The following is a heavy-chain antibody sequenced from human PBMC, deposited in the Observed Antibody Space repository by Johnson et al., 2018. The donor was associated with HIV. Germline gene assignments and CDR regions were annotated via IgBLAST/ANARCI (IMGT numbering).Heavy chain of an antibody. D-gene: IGHD3-10*01. V-gene: IGHV3-30-3*01. CDR2: ISYDGSNK. CDR1: GFTFSSYA. J-gene: IGHJ3*02. CDR3: ARNVLLWFGESADAFDI. Sequence: QVQLVESGGGVVQPGRSLRLSCAASGFTFSSYAMHWVRQAPGKGLEWVAVISYDGSNKYYADTVKGRFTISRDNAKNTLYLQMNSLRAEDTAVYYCARNVLLWFGESADAFDIWGQGTMVTVSS.